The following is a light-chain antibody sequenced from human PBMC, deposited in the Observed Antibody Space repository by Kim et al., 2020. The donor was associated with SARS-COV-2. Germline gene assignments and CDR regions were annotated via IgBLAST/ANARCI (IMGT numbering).Light chain of an antibody. CDR3: QVWDNSRVHLV. CDR1: HSGYKR. Sequence: PGETACIACVGEHSGYKRVHWYQERPDQAPVVVIHYDSDRPSGIPERFAGSNSGNTATLTIAGVEAGDEADYYCQVWDNSRVHLVFGGGTQLTVL. V-gene: IGLV3-21*04. J-gene: IGLJ2*01. CDR2: YDS.